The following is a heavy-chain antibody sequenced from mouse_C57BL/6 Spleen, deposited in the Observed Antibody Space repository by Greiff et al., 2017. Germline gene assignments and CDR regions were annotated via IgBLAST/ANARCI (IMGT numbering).Heavy chain of an antibody. CDR3: SRKDYSKSGAMDY. Sequence: QVQLQQSGPGLVQPSQSLSITCTVSGFSLTSYGVHWVRQSPGKGLEWLGVIWGGGSTDYNAAFISRLNISKANSKSQGFFKMNSLQADDTAIYYCSRKDYSKSGAMDYWGQGTSVTVSS. CDR1: GFSLTSYG. CDR2: IWGGGST. V-gene: IGHV2-2*01. J-gene: IGHJ4*01. D-gene: IGHD2-5*01.